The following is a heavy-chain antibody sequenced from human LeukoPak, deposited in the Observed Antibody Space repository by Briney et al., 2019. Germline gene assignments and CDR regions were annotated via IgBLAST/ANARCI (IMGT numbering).Heavy chain of an antibody. J-gene: IGHJ4*02. D-gene: IGHD1-26*01. CDR1: GYTFTGYY. CDR2: INPNSGGT. CDR3: ARDRVGATSYYFDY. Sequence: ASVTVSCKASGYTFTGYYMQWVRQAPGQGLEWMGWINPNSGGTNYAQKFQGRVTMTRDTSISTAYMELSRLRSDDTAVYYCARDRVGATSYYFDYWGQGTLVTVSS. V-gene: IGHV1-2*02.